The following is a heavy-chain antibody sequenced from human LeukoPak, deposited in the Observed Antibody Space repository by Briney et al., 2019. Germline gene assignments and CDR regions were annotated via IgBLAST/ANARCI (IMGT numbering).Heavy chain of an antibody. J-gene: IGHJ4*02. D-gene: IGHD6-6*01. V-gene: IGHV1-18*01. Sequence: GSVTDSCKASGYTFTSYGISWVGQATGQGLEWMGWISAYNGNTNYAQKLQGRVTMTTDTSTSTAYMELRSLRSDGTAVYYCARSIAARPKDYWGQGTLVTVSS. CDR3: ARSIAARPKDY. CDR1: GYTFTSYG. CDR2: ISAYNGNT.